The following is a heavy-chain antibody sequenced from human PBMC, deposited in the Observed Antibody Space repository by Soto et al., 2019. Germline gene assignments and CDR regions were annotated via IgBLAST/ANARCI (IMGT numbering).Heavy chain of an antibody. D-gene: IGHD2-15*01. CDR2: ITSKASSYAT. CDR3: TRGYCSSGSCFQFDY. Sequence: EVQLVESGGGLVQPGGSLKLSCAASGFSFSDSPIHRVRQASGKGLEWVGRITSKASSYATAYVASVKGRFTISRDDSKNTAYLQMNSLKTEDTAVYYCTRGYCSSGSCFQFDYWGQGTLVTVSS. CDR1: GFSFSDSP. V-gene: IGHV3-73*01. J-gene: IGHJ4*02.